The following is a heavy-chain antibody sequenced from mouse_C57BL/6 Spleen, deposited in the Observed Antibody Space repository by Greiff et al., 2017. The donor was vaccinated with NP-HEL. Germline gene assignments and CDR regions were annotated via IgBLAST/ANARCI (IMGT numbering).Heavy chain of an antibody. CDR3: ARERVYDYDGDWYFDV. CDR2: IYPGDGDT. V-gene: IGHV1-82*01. Sequence: QVQLQQSGPELVKPGASVKISCKASGYAFSSSWMNWVKQRPGKGLEWIGRIYPGDGDTNYNGKFKGKATLTADKSSSTAYMQLSSLTSEDSAVYFCARERVYDYDGDWYFDVWGTGTTVTVSS. J-gene: IGHJ1*03. CDR1: GYAFSSSW. D-gene: IGHD2-4*01.